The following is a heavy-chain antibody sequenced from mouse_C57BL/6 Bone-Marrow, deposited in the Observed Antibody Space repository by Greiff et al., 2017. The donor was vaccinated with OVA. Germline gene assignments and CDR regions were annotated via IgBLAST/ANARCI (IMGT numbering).Heavy chain of an antibody. Sequence: EVQRVESGGGLVKPGGSLKLSCAASGFTFSSYAMSWVRQTPEKRLEWVATISDGGSYTYYPDNVKGRFTISRDNAKNNLYLQMSHLKSEDTAMYYCARDEGLPYYYAMDYWGQGTSVTVSS. CDR2: ISDGGSYT. D-gene: IGHD2-4*01. J-gene: IGHJ4*01. V-gene: IGHV5-4*01. CDR1: GFTFSSYA. CDR3: ARDEGLPYYYAMDY.